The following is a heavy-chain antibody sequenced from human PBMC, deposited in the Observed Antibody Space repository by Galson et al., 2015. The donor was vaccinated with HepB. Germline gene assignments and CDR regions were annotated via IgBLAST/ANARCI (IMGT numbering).Heavy chain of an antibody. J-gene: IGHJ5*02. Sequence: SVKVSCTASGYSFSSDGISWVRQAPGHGLEWMAWISDDNTDRVNAQKLQDRITLTTDTSTSTAYLELRSLTFDDTAVYYCARDVGTRFDLWGQGTLVTVSS. CDR3: ARDVGTRFDL. D-gene: IGHD3-10*01. CDR1: GYSFSSDG. V-gene: IGHV1-18*04. CDR2: ISDDNTDR.